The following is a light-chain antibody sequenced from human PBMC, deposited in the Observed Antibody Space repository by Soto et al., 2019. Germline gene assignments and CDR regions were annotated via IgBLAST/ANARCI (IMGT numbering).Light chain of an antibody. CDR1: QSISRY. V-gene: IGKV1-39*01. CDR3: QQSHTLPLT. CDR2: AAS. J-gene: IGKJ4*01. Sequence: DIQMTQSPSPLSASVGDRVTVTCRASQSISRYLNWYQQKPGNAPKLLIYAASNLQSGVPSRFSGSGSGTDFTLTISSLHPEDFATYFFQQSHTLPLTIGGGTKVEIK.